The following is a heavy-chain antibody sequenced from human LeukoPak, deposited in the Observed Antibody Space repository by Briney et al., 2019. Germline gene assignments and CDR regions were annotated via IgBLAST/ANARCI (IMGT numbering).Heavy chain of an antibody. Sequence: PGGSLRLSCAASGFTFSSYAMSWVRQAPGKGLEWVSAISGSGGGTYYADSAKGRFTISRDNSKNTLYLQMNSLRAEDTAVYYCAKADSSGYYFEYWGQGTLVTVSS. V-gene: IGHV3-23*01. CDR2: ISGSGGGT. CDR3: AKADSSGYYFEY. J-gene: IGHJ4*02. CDR1: GFTFSSYA. D-gene: IGHD3-22*01.